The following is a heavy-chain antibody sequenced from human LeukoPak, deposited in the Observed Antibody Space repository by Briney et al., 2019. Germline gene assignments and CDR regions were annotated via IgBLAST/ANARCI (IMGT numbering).Heavy chain of an antibody. CDR1: GLTFNNFA. CDR2: LSGSAINT. D-gene: IGHD1-7*01. V-gene: IGHV3-23*01. Sequence: PGGSLRLSCAASGLTFNNFAMSWVRQAPGKGLEWVSTLSGSAINTYYADSVKGRFTISRDNPRDTLYLQMNSLRAEDTAVYYCAKSPRVTGTTYFDYWGQGSLVTVSS. CDR3: AKSPRVTGTTYFDY. J-gene: IGHJ4*02.